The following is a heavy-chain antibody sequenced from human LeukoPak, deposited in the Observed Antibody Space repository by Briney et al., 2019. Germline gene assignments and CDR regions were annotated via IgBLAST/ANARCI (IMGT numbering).Heavy chain of an antibody. Sequence: PSETLSLTCAVSGGSISNYFWSWIRQPAGKGLEWIGRIYFTGISDYSPSLKSRVTMSVDTSNNQFFLKLISVTAADTAFYYCARGYGEATGEAFDIWGQGTIATVSS. CDR1: GGSISNYF. CDR3: ARGYGEATGEAFDI. CDR2: IYFTGIS. V-gene: IGHV4-4*07. D-gene: IGHD1-14*01. J-gene: IGHJ3*02.